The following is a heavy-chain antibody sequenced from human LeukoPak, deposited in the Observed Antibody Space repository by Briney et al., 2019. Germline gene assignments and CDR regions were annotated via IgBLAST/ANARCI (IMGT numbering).Heavy chain of an antibody. D-gene: IGHD1-26*01. J-gene: IGHJ5*02. V-gene: IGHV3-72*01. CDR1: GFTFSDHY. CDR3: ARDLSGSYSS. CDR2: TRNKANSYTT. Sequence: GGSLRLSCAASGFTFSDHYMDWVRQAPGKGLEWVGRTRNKANSYTTEYAASVKGRFTISRDDSKNSLCLQMNSLKTEDTAVYYCARDLSGSYSSWGQGTLVTVSS.